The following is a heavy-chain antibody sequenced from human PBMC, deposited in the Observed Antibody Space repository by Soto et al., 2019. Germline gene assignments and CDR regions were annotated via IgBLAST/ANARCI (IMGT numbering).Heavy chain of an antibody. J-gene: IGHJ4*02. CDR2: IYWDDDE. D-gene: IGHD3-10*01. Sequence: KESGPTLVKPTQTLTLTCDFSGFSLTTDGVGVGWVRQPPGGALEWLSLIYWDDDERYSPSLKTRLTITKDPSKNQVDLIMTNMAHVDTATYYCAHSRNLITEDAQVGDFDYWGQGILVTVSS. CDR1: GFSLTTDGVG. CDR3: AHSRNLITEDAQVGDFDY. V-gene: IGHV2-5*02.